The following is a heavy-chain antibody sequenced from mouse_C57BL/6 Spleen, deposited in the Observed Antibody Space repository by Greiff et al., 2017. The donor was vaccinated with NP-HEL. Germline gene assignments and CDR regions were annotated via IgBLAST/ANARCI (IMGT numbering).Heavy chain of an antibody. Sequence: LQESGAELVKPGASVKMSCKASGYTFTSYWITWVKQRPGQGLEWIGDIYPGSGSTNYNEKFKSKATLTVDTSSSTAYMQLSSLTSEDSAVYYCARDYSNYFTFAYWGQGTLVTVSA. CDR1: GYTFTSYW. D-gene: IGHD2-5*01. CDR3: ARDYSNYFTFAY. V-gene: IGHV1-55*01. J-gene: IGHJ3*01. CDR2: IYPGSGST.